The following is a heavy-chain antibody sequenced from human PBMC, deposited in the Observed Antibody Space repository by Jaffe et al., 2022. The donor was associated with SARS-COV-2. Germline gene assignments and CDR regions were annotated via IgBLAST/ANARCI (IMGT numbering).Heavy chain of an antibody. D-gene: IGHD6-13*01. CDR2: IYYSGST. CDR3: ARIRPYSSSWSYFSYYYYYGMDV. J-gene: IGHJ6*02. CDR1: GGSISSGGYY. V-gene: IGHV4-31*03. Sequence: QVQLQESGPGLVKPSQTLSLTCTVSGGSISSGGYYWSWIRQHPGKGLEWIGYIYYSGSTYYNPSLKSRVTISVDTSKNQFSLKLSSVTAADTAVYYCARIRPYSSSWSYFSYYYYYGMDVWGQGTTVTVSS.